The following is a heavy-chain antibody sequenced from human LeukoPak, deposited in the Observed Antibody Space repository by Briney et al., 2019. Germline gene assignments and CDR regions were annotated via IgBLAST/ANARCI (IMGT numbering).Heavy chain of an antibody. Sequence: ASVKVSCKASGYTFTSYDINWVRQATGQGLEWMGWMNPNSGNTGYAQKFQGRVTMTRNTSISTAYMELSSLRSEDTAVYYCAIRYYYDSSGYYGADDAFDIWGQGTMVTVS. CDR2: MNPNSGNT. D-gene: IGHD3-22*01. J-gene: IGHJ3*02. CDR3: AIRYYYDSSGYYGADDAFDI. V-gene: IGHV1-8*01. CDR1: GYTFTSYD.